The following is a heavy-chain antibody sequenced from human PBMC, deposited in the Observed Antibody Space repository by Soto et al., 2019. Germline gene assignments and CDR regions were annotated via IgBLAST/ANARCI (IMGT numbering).Heavy chain of an antibody. D-gene: IGHD3-3*01. V-gene: IGHV1-69*06. CDR2: IIPLFGTE. CDR1: GGSFSTYA. CDR3: ATRFWSVPIAHYFDY. Sequence: QVHLVQSGAEVKKPGSSVKVSCNASGGSFSTYAINWLRQAPGQGLEWMGGIIPLFGTENYAQNFQDRFTFTADKSTTTAYMEVRSLTSEDTAVYYCATRFWSVPIAHYFDYWGQGTLVTVSS. J-gene: IGHJ4*01.